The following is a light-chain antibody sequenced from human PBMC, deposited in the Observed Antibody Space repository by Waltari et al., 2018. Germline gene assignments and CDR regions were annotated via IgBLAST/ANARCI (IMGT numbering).Light chain of an antibody. J-gene: IGKJ1*01. CDR1: QDINSA. V-gene: IGKV1-12*01. Sequence: EIQMTQSPSSVSASVGDRVTITCRATQDINSALAWYQQKPGQAPNLLIYAVSSLQSGVPSRFSGSGSGTHFTLTISSLQPKDVATYYCQQGNTFPPTFGLGTRVQI. CDR2: AVS. CDR3: QQGNTFPPT.